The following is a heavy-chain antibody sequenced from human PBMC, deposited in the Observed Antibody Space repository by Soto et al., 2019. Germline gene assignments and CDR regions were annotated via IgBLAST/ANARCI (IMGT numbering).Heavy chain of an antibody. V-gene: IGHV5-51*01. J-gene: IGHJ6*02. D-gene: IGHD6-19*01. CDR3: ARQEVAVAGKYYYYGMDV. CDR1: GYSFTSYW. Sequence: GESLKISCKGSGYSFTSYWIGWVRQMPGKGLEWMGIIYPGDSDTRYSPSFQGQVTISADKSISTAYLQWSSLKASDTAMYYCARQEVAVAGKYYYYGMDVWGQGTMVTVSS. CDR2: IYPGDSDT.